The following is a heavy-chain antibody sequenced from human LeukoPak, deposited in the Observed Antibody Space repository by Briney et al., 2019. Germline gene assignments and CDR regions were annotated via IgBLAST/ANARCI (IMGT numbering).Heavy chain of an antibody. CDR3: AKTSCAGDCYFDF. D-gene: IGHD2-21*02. Sequence: ASVQVSCKASGYTFTTYFVTWVRQAPGQGLEWMGSINAHNGKTDYAEKIKGRVTMTTDTSTSTAYLELRNLRSDDTAIYYCAKTSCAGDCYFDFWGQGTRVTVSS. J-gene: IGHJ4*02. CDR1: GYTFTTYF. V-gene: IGHV1-18*04. CDR2: INAHNGKT.